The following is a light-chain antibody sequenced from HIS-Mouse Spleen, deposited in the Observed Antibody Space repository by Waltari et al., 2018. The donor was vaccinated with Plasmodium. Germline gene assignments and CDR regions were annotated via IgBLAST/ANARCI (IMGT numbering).Light chain of an antibody. CDR1: QSVSSY. J-gene: IGKJ2*01. CDR3: QQRSNWPPEHT. V-gene: IGKV3-11*01. Sequence: EIVLTQSPATLSLSPGESATLSCRASQSVSSYLAWYQQKPGQAPRLLIYNASNRATGIPARFSGSGSGTDFTLTISSLEPEDFAVYYCQQRSNWPPEHTFGQGTKLEIK. CDR2: NAS.